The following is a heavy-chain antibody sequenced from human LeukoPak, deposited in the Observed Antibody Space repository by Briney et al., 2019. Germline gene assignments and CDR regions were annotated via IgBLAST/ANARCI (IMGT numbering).Heavy chain of an antibody. CDR1: GYTFTNYY. V-gene: IGHV1-46*01. J-gene: IGHJ4*02. D-gene: IGHD3-22*01. CDR2: INPSGGST. Sequence: GASVKVSCKASGYTFTNYYMHWVRQAPGQGLEWMGIINPSGGSTSYAQKFQGRVTMTEDTSTDTAYMELSSLRSEDTAVYYCAGGYYQDYWGQGTLVTVSS. CDR3: AGGYYQDY.